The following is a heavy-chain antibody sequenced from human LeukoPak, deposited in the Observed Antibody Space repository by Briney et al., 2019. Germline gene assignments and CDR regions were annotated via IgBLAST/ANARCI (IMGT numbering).Heavy chain of an antibody. CDR3: ARDKRYYDILTGYYGPSDY. CDR1: GFTFDDYG. D-gene: IGHD3-9*01. V-gene: IGHV3-20*04. J-gene: IGHJ4*02. Sequence: GGSLRLSCAASGFTFDDYGMSWVRQAPGKGLEWVSGINWNGGSTGYADSVKGRFTISRDNAKNSLYLQMNSLRAEDTALYYCARDKRYYDILTGYYGPSDYWGQGSLVTVSS. CDR2: INWNGGST.